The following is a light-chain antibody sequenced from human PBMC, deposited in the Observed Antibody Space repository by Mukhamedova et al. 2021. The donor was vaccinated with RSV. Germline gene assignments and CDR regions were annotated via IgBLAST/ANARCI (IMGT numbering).Light chain of an antibody. CDR1: GGYNY. J-gene: IGLJ1*01. CDR3: SSYTSSSTPYV. CDR2: DVS. Sequence: GGYNYVSWYQQHPGKAPKLMIYDVSKRPSGVSNRFSGSKSGNTASLTISGLQAEDEADYYCSSYTSSSTPYVFGTG. V-gene: IGLV2-14*04.